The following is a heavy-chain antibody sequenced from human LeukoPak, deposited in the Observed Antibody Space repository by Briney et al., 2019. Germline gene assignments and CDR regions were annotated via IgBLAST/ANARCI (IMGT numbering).Heavy chain of an antibody. CDR3: ASRSGHWDF. CDR2: LRRGDDST. CDR1: GFTFSNAW. J-gene: IGHJ4*02. Sequence: PGGSLRLSCAASGFTFSNAWMSWVRQAPGKGLEWISSLRRGDDSTNYADSVKGRFAISTDNFKNTVYLQMNTLTVDDTALYYCASRSGHWDFWGPGTLVTVSS. D-gene: IGHD2-15*01. V-gene: IGHV3-23*01.